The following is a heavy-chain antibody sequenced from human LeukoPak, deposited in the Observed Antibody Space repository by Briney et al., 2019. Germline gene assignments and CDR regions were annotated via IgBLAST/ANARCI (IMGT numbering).Heavy chain of an antibody. D-gene: IGHD4-17*01. J-gene: IGHJ3*02. CDR3: ARDLVTVTKGFDI. CDR1: DDSFSSHY. V-gene: IGHV4-59*11. CDR2: ISYIGST. Sequence: PSETLSLTCAVSDDSFSSHYWTWIRQPPGKGLEWIGFISYIGSTNYNPSLKSRVTISIDTSKNQFSLKLSSVTAADTAVYYCARDLVTVTKGFDIWGQGTMVSVSS.